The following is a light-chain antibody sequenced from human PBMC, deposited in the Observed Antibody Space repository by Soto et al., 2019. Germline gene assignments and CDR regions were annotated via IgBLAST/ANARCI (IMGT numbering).Light chain of an antibody. V-gene: IGKV3-20*01. CDR2: DAS. J-gene: IGKJ4*01. Sequence: EIVLTQSPATLSLSPGERATLSCRASQTVRNNYLAWYQQKPGQAPRLLIYDASSRATGIPDRFSGGGSGKDFTLTISRLEPEDFAVYYCQQFSSYPLTLGGGTKVDIK. CDR1: QTVRNNY. CDR3: QQFSSYPLT.